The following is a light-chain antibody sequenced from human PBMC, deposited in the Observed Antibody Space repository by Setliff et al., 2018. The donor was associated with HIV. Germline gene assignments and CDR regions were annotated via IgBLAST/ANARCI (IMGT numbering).Light chain of an antibody. Sequence: QSVLTQPASVSGSPGQSITISCTGTSSDVGGYNFVSWYQQHPGKAPKLMVYEVSNRPSGVSNRFSGSKSGNTASLTISGLQAEDEADYYCSSFTSSSTQVFGTGTKGIVL. V-gene: IGLV2-14*01. CDR1: SSDVGGYNF. CDR2: EVS. CDR3: SSFTSSSTQV. J-gene: IGLJ1*01.